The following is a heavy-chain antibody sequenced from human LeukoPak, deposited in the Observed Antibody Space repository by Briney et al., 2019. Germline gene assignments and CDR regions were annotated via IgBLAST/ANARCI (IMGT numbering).Heavy chain of an antibody. CDR1: GFTVSSYS. Sequence: PGGSLRLSCAASGFTVSSYSMNWVRQAPGKGLEWVSSISSSSSYIYYADSVKGRFTISRDNAKNSLYLQMNSLRAEDTAVYYCARGTPRGYDFWSGYYHARWGLLDYWGQGTLVTVSS. CDR3: ARGTPRGYDFWSGYYHARWGLLDY. V-gene: IGHV3-21*01. J-gene: IGHJ4*02. D-gene: IGHD3-3*01. CDR2: ISSSSSYI.